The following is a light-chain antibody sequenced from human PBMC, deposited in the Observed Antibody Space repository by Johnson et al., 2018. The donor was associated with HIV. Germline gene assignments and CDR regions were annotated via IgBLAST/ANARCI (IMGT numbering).Light chain of an antibody. CDR1: SSNIGNNY. V-gene: IGLV1-51*02. J-gene: IGLJ1*01. Sequence: QSVLTQPPSVSAAPGQKVTISCSGSSSNIGNNYVSWYQQLPGTAPKLLIYENNKRPSGIPDRFSGSKSGTSATLGITGLQTGAEADYYCGTWDSSLSAYVFGTGTKDTV. CDR2: ENN. CDR3: GTWDSSLSAYV.